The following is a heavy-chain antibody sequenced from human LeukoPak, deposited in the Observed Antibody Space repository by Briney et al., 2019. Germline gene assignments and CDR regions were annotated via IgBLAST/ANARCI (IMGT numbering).Heavy chain of an antibody. V-gene: IGHV3-48*01. CDR3: ARGGSGWYFYFDS. CDR1: GFTFSSYS. J-gene: IGHJ4*02. Sequence: GGSLRLSCAASGFTFSSYSMNWVRQAPGKGLEWVSYIGSSSSTIHYADSVKGRFTISRDNAKNSLYLQMNSLRAEDTAVYYCARGGSGWYFYFDSWGQGTLVTVSS. D-gene: IGHD6-19*01. CDR2: IGSSSSTI.